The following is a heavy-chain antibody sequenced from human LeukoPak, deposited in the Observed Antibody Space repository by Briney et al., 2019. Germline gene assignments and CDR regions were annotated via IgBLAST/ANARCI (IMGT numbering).Heavy chain of an antibody. V-gene: IGHV3-30*18. D-gene: IGHD3-22*01. Sequence: GGSLRLSCVASGFSFSTFGIHWVRQAPGKGLEWVALISYDGTNKYYIDSVKGRFTISRDNSENTLYLQMNSLRPDDTAIYYCAKGPLNFYDDTVNSGHYYGMDVWGQGTTVTVSS. J-gene: IGHJ6*02. CDR1: GFSFSTFG. CDR3: AKGPLNFYDDTVNSGHYYGMDV. CDR2: ISYDGTNK.